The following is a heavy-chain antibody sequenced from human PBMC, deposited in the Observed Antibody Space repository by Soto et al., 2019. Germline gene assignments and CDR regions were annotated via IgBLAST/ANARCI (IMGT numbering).Heavy chain of an antibody. J-gene: IGHJ4*02. CDR2: VNLDGSEK. D-gene: IGHD3-10*01. CDR1: GFTFSSHW. Sequence: EVQLVESGGGLVQPGGSLRLSCAASGFTFSSHWMSWVRQAPGKGLEWVANVNLDGSEKDYVDSVKGRFTISRDNAKNSLYLQMNSLRAEDTAVYYCARDYYFRSGSVDYWGQGTLVTVSS. V-gene: IGHV3-7*01. CDR3: ARDYYFRSGSVDY.